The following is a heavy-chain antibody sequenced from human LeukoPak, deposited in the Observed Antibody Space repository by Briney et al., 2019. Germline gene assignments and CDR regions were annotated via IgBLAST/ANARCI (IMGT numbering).Heavy chain of an antibody. J-gene: IGHJ5*02. CDR1: GYTFTSYG. CDR2: ISAYNGNT. V-gene: IGHV1-18*01. D-gene: IGHD4-17*01. CDR3: ARAYGDYGSHWFDP. Sequence: ASVKVSCKASGYTFTSYGISWVRQAPGQGLEWMGWISAYNGNTNYAQKLQGRVTMTTDTSTSTAYMELRSLGSDDTAVYYCARAYGDYGSHWFDPWGQGTLVTVSS.